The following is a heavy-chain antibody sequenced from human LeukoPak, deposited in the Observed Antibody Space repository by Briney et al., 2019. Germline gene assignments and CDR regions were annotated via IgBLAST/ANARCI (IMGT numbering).Heavy chain of an antibody. CDR2: INHSGST. J-gene: IGHJ4*02. CDR3: ARERRPLYGSGSYCFDY. V-gene: IGHV4-34*01. Sequence: SENLSLTCAVYGGSFSGYYWSWIRQPPGKGLEWIGEINHSGSTNYNPSLKSRVTISVDTSKNQFSLKLSSVTAADTAVYYCARERRPLYGSGSYCFDYWGQGTLVTVSS. D-gene: IGHD3-10*01. CDR1: GGSFSGYY.